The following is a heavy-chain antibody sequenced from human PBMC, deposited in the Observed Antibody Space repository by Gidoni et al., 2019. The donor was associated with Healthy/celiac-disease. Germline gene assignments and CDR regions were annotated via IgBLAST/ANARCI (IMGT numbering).Heavy chain of an antibody. CDR3: AKEVYGDYAVGSY. CDR2: ISYDVSNK. Sequence: QVQLVESGGGVVQPGRSLRLSCAASGFTFRSYGMHWVRQAPGKGLEWVAVISYDVSNKYYADSVKGRFTISRDNSKNTLYLQMNSLRAEDTAVYYCAKEVYGDYAVGSYWGQGTLVTVSS. J-gene: IGHJ4*02. V-gene: IGHV3-30*18. CDR1: GFTFRSYG. D-gene: IGHD4-17*01.